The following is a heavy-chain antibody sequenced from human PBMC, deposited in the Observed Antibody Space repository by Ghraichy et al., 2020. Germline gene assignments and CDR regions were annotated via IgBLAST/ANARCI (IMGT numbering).Heavy chain of an antibody. J-gene: IGHJ6*02. CDR1: GFTFSSYS. CDR3: ARATAYSSTYQDYGMDV. D-gene: IGHD6-13*01. Sequence: LSLTCAASGFTFSSYSMNWVRQAPGKGLEWVSSISGSSSYIYYADSVKGRFTISRDNAKNSLYLQMNSLRAEDTAVYYCARATAYSSTYQDYGMDVWGQGTTVTVSS. V-gene: IGHV3-21*01. CDR2: ISGSSSYI.